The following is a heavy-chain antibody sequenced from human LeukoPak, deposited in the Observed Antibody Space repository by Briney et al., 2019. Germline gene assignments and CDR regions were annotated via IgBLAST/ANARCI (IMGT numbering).Heavy chain of an antibody. Sequence: GGSLRLSCAASGFTFSRYAMNWVRQAPGKGLEWISYISSSGNNIYYADSVKGRLTISRDNAKSSLYLQMSSLRIKDTAVYYSAREGVYCSDDNCSPRDDFDSWGQGTLVTVSS. CDR2: ISSSGNNI. CDR1: GFTFSRYA. D-gene: IGHD2-15*01. CDR3: AREGVYCSDDNCSPRDDFDS. J-gene: IGHJ4*02. V-gene: IGHV3-48*03.